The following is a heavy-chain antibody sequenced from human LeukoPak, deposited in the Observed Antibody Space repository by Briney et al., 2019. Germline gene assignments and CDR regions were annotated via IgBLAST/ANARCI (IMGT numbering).Heavy chain of an antibody. CDR1: GDSTNTYF. J-gene: IGHJ4*02. CDR2: IYYTGTT. D-gene: IGHD5-24*01. V-gene: IGHV4-59*01. Sequence: SETLSLTCTMSGDSTNTYFWSWIRQPPGKGLEWIGYIYYTGTTNYNPSLKSRVTISVDTSKNQFSLKLSSVTAADTAVYYCARVEGEMATPDYWGQGTLVTVSS. CDR3: ARVEGEMATPDY.